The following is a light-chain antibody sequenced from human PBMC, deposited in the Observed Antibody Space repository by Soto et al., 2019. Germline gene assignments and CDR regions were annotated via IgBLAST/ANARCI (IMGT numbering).Light chain of an antibody. CDR2: LGS. CDR1: RSLLDSNGYNY. J-gene: IGKJ2*01. CDR3: MQALQTGYT. V-gene: IGKV2-28*01. Sequence: DIVMTQSPISLPVTPGEPASISCGSSRSLLDSNGYNYLDWYLQKPGQSPQLLIYLGSNRATGVPDRFSGSGSGTDFTLKISGVEAEDVGVYYCMQALQTGYTFGQGTKVDIK.